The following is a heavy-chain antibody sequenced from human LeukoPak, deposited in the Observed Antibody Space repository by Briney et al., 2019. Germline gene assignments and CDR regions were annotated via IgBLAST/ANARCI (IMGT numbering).Heavy chain of an antibody. J-gene: IGHJ6*02. CDR2: IWYSGDT. D-gene: IGHD4-11*01. CDR1: GGSISSSS. CDR3: ARDDHSPHYHYAMGV. V-gene: IGHV4-59*01. Sequence: SETLSLTCTVSGGSISSSSWSWVRQDPGKRLEWIGFIWYSGDTDYNPSLRSRVTISVDTSKNQFSLKLNSVAAADTAVYYCARDDHSPHYHYAMGVWGQGITVTVSS.